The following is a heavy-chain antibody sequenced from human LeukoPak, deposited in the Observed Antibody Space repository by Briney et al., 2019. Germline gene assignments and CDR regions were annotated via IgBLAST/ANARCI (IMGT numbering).Heavy chain of an antibody. CDR2: IRGSGGST. D-gene: IGHD6-13*01. CDR3: AKVGLRIAAAARIPPPHYFDY. V-gene: IGHV3-23*01. J-gene: IGHJ4*02. Sequence: GGSLRLSCAASGFTFSSYAMSWVRQAPGKGLEWVSAIRGSGGSTYYADSVKGRFTISRDNSKNTLYLQMNSLRAEDTAVYYCAKVGLRIAAAARIPPPHYFDYWGQGTLVTVSS. CDR1: GFTFSSYA.